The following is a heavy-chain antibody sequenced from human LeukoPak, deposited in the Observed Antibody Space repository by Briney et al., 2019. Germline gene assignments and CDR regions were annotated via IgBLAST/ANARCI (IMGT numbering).Heavy chain of an antibody. V-gene: IGHV3-9*03. CDR2: ISWNSGRI. CDR3: ARGFGMRVADTFDI. CDR1: GFSLGDYA. Sequence: GGSLRLSCAASGFSLGDYAMHWVRQAPGKGLGWVSGISWNSGRIAYAESVKGRFTVSRDNAKNSLYLEMNSLRAEDMALYYCARGFGMRVADTFDIWGQGTMVTVSS. J-gene: IGHJ3*02. D-gene: IGHD1-14*01.